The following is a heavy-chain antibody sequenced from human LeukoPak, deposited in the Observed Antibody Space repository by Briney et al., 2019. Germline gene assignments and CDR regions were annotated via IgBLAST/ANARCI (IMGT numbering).Heavy chain of an antibody. J-gene: IGHJ6*03. CDR3: ARDGIVVVPAAIRAYYYYYMDV. V-gene: IGHV1-2*02. Sequence: ASVKVSCKASGYTFTGYYMHWVRQAPGQGLEWMGWINPNSGGTNYAQKFQGRVTMTRDTSISTAYMELSRLRSDDTAVYYCARDGIVVVPAAIRAYYYYYMDVWGKGTTVTVSS. CDR2: INPNSGGT. CDR1: GYTFTGYY. D-gene: IGHD2-2*01.